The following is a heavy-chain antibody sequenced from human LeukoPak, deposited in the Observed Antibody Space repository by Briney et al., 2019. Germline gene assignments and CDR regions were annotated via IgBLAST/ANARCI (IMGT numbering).Heavy chain of an antibody. V-gene: IGHV1-2*02. CDR3: ARVEGLAATSGD. J-gene: IGHJ4*02. D-gene: IGHD1-7*01. CDR1: RNTFTAYY. CDR2: ISPNSGGT. Sequence: VASVKVSCKASRNTFTAYYIHWIRQAPGQGLEWVGWISPNSGGTIYSQKFQGRVTMTRDTSISTAYMELNRLTSDDTAVYYCARVEGLAATSGDWGQGTLVTVSS.